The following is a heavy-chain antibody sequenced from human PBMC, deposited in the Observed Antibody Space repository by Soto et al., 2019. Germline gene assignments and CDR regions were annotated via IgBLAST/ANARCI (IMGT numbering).Heavy chain of an antibody. CDR2: INAGNGNT. V-gene: IGHV1-3*01. CDR1: GYTFTSYG. D-gene: IGHD5-18*01. J-gene: IGHJ6*02. CDR3: ARDPGLGYSYGYYYYYGMDV. Sequence: ASVKVSCKASGYTFTSYGISWVRQAPGQGLEWMGWINAGNGNTKYSQKFQGRVTITRDTSASTAYMELSSLRSEDTAVYYCARDPGLGYSYGYYYYYGMDVWGQGTTVTVS.